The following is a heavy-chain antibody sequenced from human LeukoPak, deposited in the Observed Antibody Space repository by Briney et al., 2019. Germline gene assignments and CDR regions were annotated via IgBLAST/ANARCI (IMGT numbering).Heavy chain of an antibody. Sequence: PGGSLRLSCAASGFIVTDYSISWVRQAPGKGLEWVAVIGADGRTIYYADSVRGRFTISRDSSKNTVYLQMNSLRAEDTAVYYCAKPDTETDIVVVVAAPPPFDYWGQGTLVTVSS. J-gene: IGHJ4*02. CDR3: AKPDTETDIVVVVAAPPPFDY. CDR2: IGADGRTI. CDR1: GFIVTDYS. V-gene: IGHV3-23*01. D-gene: IGHD2-15*01.